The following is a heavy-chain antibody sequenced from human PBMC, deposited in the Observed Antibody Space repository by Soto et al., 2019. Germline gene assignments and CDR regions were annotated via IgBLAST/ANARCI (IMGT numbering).Heavy chain of an antibody. Sequence: PSQTLELPCGISGDSVSSNGSACNLIRQSPSRGLQWLGRTYYRSKWNNDYAVSVKSRITINPDTSKNQFSLQLNSVTPEDTAVYYCARGHAGTMDVWGQGTTVTVSS. J-gene: IGHJ6*02. CDR3: ARGHAGTMDV. V-gene: IGHV6-1*01. CDR1: GDSVSSNGSA. CDR2: TYYRSKWNN. D-gene: IGHD1-1*01.